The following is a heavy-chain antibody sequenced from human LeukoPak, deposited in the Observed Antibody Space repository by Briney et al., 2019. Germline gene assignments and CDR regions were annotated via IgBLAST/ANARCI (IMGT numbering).Heavy chain of an antibody. J-gene: IGHJ4*02. V-gene: IGHV4-34*01. CDR3: AREECSGGACTNFDY. D-gene: IGHD2-15*01. CDR2: INPGGST. CDR1: GGTFSGYH. Sequence: PSETLSLTCAVYGGTFSGYHWSWIRQPPGKGLEWIGEINPGGSTNYNPSLESRLTISVDPSKNQFSLNLTSVTAADTAIYYCAREECSGGACTNFDYWGQGTLVTVSS.